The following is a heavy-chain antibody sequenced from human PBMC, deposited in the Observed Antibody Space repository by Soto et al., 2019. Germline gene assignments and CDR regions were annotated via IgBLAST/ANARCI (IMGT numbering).Heavy chain of an antibody. Sequence: EVQLVESGGGLVQPGGSLRLSCAASGFTFSSYDMHWVRQATGKGLEWVSAIGTAGDTYYQGSVKCRFTISRENAKNSLYLQMNSLRAEDTAVYYCARGTLEWELLEFSFDYWGQGTLVIVSS. CDR2: IGTAGDT. CDR3: ARGTLEWELLEFSFDY. V-gene: IGHV3-13*01. CDR1: GFTFSSYD. D-gene: IGHD1-26*01. J-gene: IGHJ4*02.